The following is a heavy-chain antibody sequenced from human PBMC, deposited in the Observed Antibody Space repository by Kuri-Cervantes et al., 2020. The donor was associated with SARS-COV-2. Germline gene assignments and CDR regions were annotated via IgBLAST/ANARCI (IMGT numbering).Heavy chain of an antibody. J-gene: IGHJ3*02. V-gene: IGHV3-23*01. D-gene: IGHD1-14*01. Sequence: GGSLRLSCAASGFTFSSYAMSWVRQAPGKGLEWVSAISGSGGSTYYADSVKGRFTISRDNSKNTLYLQMNSLRAEDTAVYYCAKVVRRTPNREPPAPDDAFDIWGQGTTVTVSS. CDR2: ISGSGGST. CDR3: AKVVRRTPNREPPAPDDAFDI. CDR1: GFTFSSYA.